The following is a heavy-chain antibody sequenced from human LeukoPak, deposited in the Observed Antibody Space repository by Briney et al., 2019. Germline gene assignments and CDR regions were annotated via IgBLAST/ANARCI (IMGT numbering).Heavy chain of an antibody. Sequence: GGSLRLSCAASGFTFSSYAMHWVRQAPGKGLEWVAVISYDGSNKYYADSVKGRFTISRDNSKNTLYLQMNSLRAEDTAVYYCARSPMIVSSAAFDIWGQGTMVTVSS. J-gene: IGHJ3*02. CDR1: GFTFSSYA. D-gene: IGHD3-22*01. V-gene: IGHV3-30*04. CDR3: ARSPMIVSSAAFDI. CDR2: ISYDGSNK.